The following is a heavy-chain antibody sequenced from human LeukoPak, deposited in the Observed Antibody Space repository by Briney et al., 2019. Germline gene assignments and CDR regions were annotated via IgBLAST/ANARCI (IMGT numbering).Heavy chain of an antibody. CDR3: ARDSRAAAHTGH. CDR1: GGSISSGGYY. Sequence: SETLSLTCTVSGGSISSGGYYWSWIRQPPGKGLEWIGYIYHSGSTYYNPSPKSRVTISVDRSKNQFSLKLSSVTAADTAVYYCARDSRAAAHTGHWGQGTLVTVSS. CDR2: IYHSGST. D-gene: IGHD6-13*01. V-gene: IGHV4-30-2*01. J-gene: IGHJ1*01.